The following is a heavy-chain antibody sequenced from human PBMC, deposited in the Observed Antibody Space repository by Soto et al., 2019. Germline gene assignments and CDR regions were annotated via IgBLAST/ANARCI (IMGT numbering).Heavy chain of an antibody. CDR2: ISSNGGST. V-gene: IGHV3-64D*06. Sequence: GGSLRLSCSASGFTFSSYAMHWVRQAPGKGLEYVSAISSNGGSTYYADSVKGRFTISRDNSKNTLYLQMSSLRAEDTALSYFVKGPLNVPGVYYFDYWGQGTLVTVSS. CDR3: VKGPLNVPGVYYFDY. CDR1: GFTFSSYA. D-gene: IGHD2-2*01. J-gene: IGHJ4*02.